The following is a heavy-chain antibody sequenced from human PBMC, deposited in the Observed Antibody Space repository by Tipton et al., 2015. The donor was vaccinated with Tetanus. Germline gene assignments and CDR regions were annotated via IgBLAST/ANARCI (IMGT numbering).Heavy chain of an antibody. CDR2: ISDSGLT. D-gene: IGHD3-22*01. CDR1: GASLRSGDYN. CDR3: TRQEPPRRFFYDSTGSSG. Sequence: TLSLTCSVSGASLRSGDYNWSWIRQPPGKGLEWLAYISDSGLTNSNYFLKSRITISRDTSRNQFSLKLTSVTAADTAVYYCTRQEPPRRFFYDSTGSSGWGQGILVTVSS. V-gene: IGHV4-61*08. J-gene: IGHJ4*02.